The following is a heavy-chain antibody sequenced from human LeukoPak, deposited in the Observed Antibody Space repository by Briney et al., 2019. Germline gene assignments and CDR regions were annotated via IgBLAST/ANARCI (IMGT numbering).Heavy chain of an antibody. CDR1: RGSISSSSYY. V-gene: IGHV4-39*01. J-gene: IGHJ4*02. CDR2: IYHSGST. Sequence: SETLSLTCTVSRGSISSSSYYWAWIRQPPGKRLEWIGVIYHSGSTYYNPSLKSRVTISVDTSKNQFSLKLSSVTAADTAVYYCARQVCSSISCYVDYWGQRTLVTVSS. D-gene: IGHD2-2*01. CDR3: ARQVCSSISCYVDY.